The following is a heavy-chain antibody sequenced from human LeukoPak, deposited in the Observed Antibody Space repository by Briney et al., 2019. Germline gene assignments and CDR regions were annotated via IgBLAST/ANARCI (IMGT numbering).Heavy chain of an antibody. CDR2: INPSGGST. CDR1: GYTFTTYY. Sequence: AASVKVSCKASGYTFTTYYVHWVRQAPGQGLEWMGIINPSGGSTTYAQKFRGRLTMTRDMSTSTVYMELSSLRSEDTAVYYCARGVYSNYVDYWGQGTLVTVSS. CDR3: ARGVYSNYVDY. V-gene: IGHV1-46*01. J-gene: IGHJ4*02. D-gene: IGHD4-11*01.